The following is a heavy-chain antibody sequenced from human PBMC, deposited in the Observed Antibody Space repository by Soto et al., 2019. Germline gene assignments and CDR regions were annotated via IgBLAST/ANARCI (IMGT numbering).Heavy chain of an antibody. CDR1: GYTFTSYD. J-gene: IGHJ6*02. V-gene: IGHV1-8*01. CDR2: MNPNSGNT. Sequence: QMQLVQSGAEVKKPGASVKVSCKASGYTFTSYDINWVRQATGQGLELMGWMNPNSGNTGYAQKFLGRVTMTSITSIGTAHMELSSLRSEATAVYYCARRGYGMDVWGHGTTVTVSS. CDR3: ARRGYGMDV.